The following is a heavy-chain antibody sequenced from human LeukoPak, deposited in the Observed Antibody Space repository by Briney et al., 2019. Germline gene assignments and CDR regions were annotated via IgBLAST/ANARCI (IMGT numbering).Heavy chain of an antibody. CDR1: GGFISSYY. J-gene: IGHJ4*02. V-gene: IGHV4-4*07. CDR2: IYTSGST. CDR3: ARGERSGDFGYYFDY. Sequence: SETLSLTCTVSGGFISSYYWRWIRQPAGKGLEWIGRIYTSGSTNYNPSLKNRVTISVHTSKNQFSLKVNSVTAADTAVYYCARGERSGDFGYYFDYWGQRTLVTLSP. D-gene: IGHD1-1*01.